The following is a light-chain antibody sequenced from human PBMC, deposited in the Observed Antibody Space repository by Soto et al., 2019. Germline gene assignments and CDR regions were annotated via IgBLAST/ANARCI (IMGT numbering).Light chain of an antibody. V-gene: IGLV2-14*03. J-gene: IGLJ1*01. CDR3: SSYTTASGYA. CDR1: SSDIGNYNY. Sequence: QSALTQPASWSGSPGQWSTISCTGTSSDIGNYNYGSWYQQYPDKAPKLIIYDVSNRPSGISDRFSGSKSGNTASLTISGLQTEDGAEYYCSSYTTASGYAFGTGTQLPVL. CDR2: DVS.